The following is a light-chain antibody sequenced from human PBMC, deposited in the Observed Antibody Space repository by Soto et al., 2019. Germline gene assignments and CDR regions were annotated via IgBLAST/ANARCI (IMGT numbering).Light chain of an antibody. Sequence: VLPQSPATLSSSPGERATLSCRASQSVSRYLAWYQQRPGRAPRLLIYDTSNRVTGIPARFSGSGSGTDFTLAISSLEPEDFAVYYCQQRSNWPPVTFGGGTKV. CDR1: QSVSRY. V-gene: IGKV3-11*01. CDR3: QQRSNWPPVT. CDR2: DTS. J-gene: IGKJ4*01.